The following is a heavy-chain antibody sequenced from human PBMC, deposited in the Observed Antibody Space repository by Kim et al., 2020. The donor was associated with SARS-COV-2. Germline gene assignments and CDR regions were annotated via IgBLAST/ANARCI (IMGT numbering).Heavy chain of an antibody. V-gene: IGHV4-39*01. D-gene: IGHD1-26*01. CDR1: GGSISSSSYY. Sequence: TETLSLTCTVSGGSISSSSYYWGWIRQPPGKGLEWIGSIYYSGSTYYNPSLKSRVTISVDTSKNQFSLKLSSVTAADTAVYYCARNLRSKSGSYPGNWFDPWGQGTLVTVSS. CDR2: IYYSGST. CDR3: ARNLRSKSGSYPGNWFDP. J-gene: IGHJ5*02.